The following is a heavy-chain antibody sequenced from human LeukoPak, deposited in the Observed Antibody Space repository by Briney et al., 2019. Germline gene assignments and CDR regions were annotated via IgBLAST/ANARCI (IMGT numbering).Heavy chain of an antibody. CDR2: IIPIFGTT. CDR3: ARGDSGYDYGFDN. D-gene: IGHD5-12*01. CDR1: GGTFSSHA. J-gene: IGHJ4*02. Sequence: SVKVSCKAPGGTFSSHAISWVRQAPGQGLEWVGGIIPIFGTTNYAQKFQGRVTITTDESTSTGYMELRSLRSDDTAVYYCARGDSGYDYGFDNWGQGTLVTVSS. V-gene: IGHV1-69*05.